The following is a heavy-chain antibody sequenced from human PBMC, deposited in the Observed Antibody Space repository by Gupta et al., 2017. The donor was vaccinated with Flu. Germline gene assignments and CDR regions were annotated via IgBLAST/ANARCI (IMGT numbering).Heavy chain of an antibody. CDR3: ARGGPMWGQGYDY. Sequence: ETLSLTCTVSGGSISSYYWSWIRQPPGKRLEWIGYIYYSGSTNYNPSLKSRVTISVDTSKNQFSLKLSSVTAADTAVYYCARGGPMWGQGYDYWGQGTLVTVSS. CDR2: IYYSGST. V-gene: IGHV4-59*01. CDR1: GGSISSYY. J-gene: IGHJ4*02. D-gene: IGHD3-16*01.